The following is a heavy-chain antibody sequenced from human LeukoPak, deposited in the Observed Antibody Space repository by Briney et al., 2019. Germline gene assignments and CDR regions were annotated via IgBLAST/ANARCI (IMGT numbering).Heavy chain of an antibody. CDR3: ARGQNDFWSGYFPHDY. CDR2: ISYDGSNK. V-gene: IGHV3-30-3*01. Sequence: GRSLRLSCAASGFTFSSYAMHWVRQAPGKGLEWVAVISYDGSNKYYADSVKGRFTISRDNSKNTLYLQMNSLRAEDTAVYYCARGQNDFWSGYFPHDYWGQGTLVTVSS. J-gene: IGHJ4*02. D-gene: IGHD3-3*01. CDR1: GFTFSSYA.